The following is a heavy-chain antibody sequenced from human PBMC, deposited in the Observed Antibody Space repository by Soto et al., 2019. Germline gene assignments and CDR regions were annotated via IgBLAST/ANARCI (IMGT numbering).Heavy chain of an antibody. Sequence: GGSLRLSCAASGFTFSSYSMNWVRQAPGKGLEWVSYISSSSSTIYYADSVKGRFTISRDNAKNSLYLQMNSLRDEDTAAYYCSRVDPGETSPFDHWGQGTLVTVSS. V-gene: IGHV3-48*02. CDR1: GFTFSSYS. CDR3: SRVDPGETSPFDH. CDR2: ISSSSSTI. J-gene: IGHJ4*02. D-gene: IGHD3-10*01.